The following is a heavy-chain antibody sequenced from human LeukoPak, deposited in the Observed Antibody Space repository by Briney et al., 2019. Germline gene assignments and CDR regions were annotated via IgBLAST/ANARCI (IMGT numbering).Heavy chain of an antibody. J-gene: IGHJ4*02. CDR2: IYPGDSDT. CDR1: GYSFTNYW. CDR3: ARSDYGGNPRFDY. V-gene: IGHV5-51*01. D-gene: IGHD4-23*01. Sequence: GGSLQISCKGSGYSFTNYWIGWVRRVPGKGLDWMGIIYPGDSDTRYSPSFRGQVAISADKSISTAYLQWSSLKASDTAMYYCARSDYGGNPRFDYWGQGTLVTVSS.